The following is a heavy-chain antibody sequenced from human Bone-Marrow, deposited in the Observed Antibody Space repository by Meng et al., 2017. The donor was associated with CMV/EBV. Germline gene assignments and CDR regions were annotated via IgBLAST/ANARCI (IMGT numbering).Heavy chain of an antibody. CDR3: ARAYCSSTSCYTALFDY. J-gene: IGHJ4*02. V-gene: IGHV3-48*03. CDR1: GFTFSSYE. CDR2: ISSSGSTI. Sequence: GESLKISCAASGFTFSSYEMNWVRQAPGKGLEWVSYISSSGSTIYYADSVKGRFTISRDNAKNSLYLQMNSLRAEDTAVYYCARAYCSSTSCYTALFDYWAQGTLVTFSS. D-gene: IGHD2-2*02.